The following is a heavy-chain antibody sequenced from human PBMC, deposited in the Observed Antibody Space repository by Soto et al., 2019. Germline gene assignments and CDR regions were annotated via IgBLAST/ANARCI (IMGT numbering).Heavy chain of an antibody. J-gene: IGHJ4*02. D-gene: IGHD1-26*01. V-gene: IGHV4-59*01. Sequence: SETLSLTCTVSGGSISSYYWSWIRQPPGKGLEWIGYIYYSGSTNYNPSLKSRVTISVDTSKNQFSLKLSSVTAADTAVYYCAGGRWELGYFDYWGQGTLVTVSS. CDR2: IYYSGST. CDR1: GGSISSYY. CDR3: AGGRWELGYFDY.